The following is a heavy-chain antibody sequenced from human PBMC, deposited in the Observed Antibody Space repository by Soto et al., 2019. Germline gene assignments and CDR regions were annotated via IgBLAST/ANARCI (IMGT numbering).Heavy chain of an antibody. V-gene: IGHV1-18*01. Sequence: ASVKVSCKASGYTFTHYTISWMRQTPGQGLEWMGWISPYNGDTKYAQKLQGRVTMTTDTSTTTAYMELRSLRSDDTAIYYCAREAGSGSYYPFDYWGQGTLVTVSS. CDR3: AREAGSGSYYPFDY. D-gene: IGHD3-10*01. CDR2: ISPYNGDT. J-gene: IGHJ4*02. CDR1: GYTFTHYT.